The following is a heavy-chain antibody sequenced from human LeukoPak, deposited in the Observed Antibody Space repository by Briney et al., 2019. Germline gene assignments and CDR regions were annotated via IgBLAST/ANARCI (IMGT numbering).Heavy chain of an antibody. CDR3: ARMAGSQDGMDV. D-gene: IGHD6-19*01. V-gene: IGHV3-21*01. CDR1: GFTFNDYY. CDR2: ISSSSSYI. J-gene: IGHJ6*02. Sequence: GGSLRLSCAASGFTFNDYYMSWVRQAPGKGLEWVSSISSSSSYIYYADSVKGRFTISRDNAKNSLYLQMNSLRAEDTAVYYCARMAGSQDGMDVWGQGTTVTVSS.